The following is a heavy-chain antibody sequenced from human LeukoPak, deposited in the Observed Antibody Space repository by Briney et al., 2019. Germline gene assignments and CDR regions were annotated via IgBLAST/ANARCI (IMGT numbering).Heavy chain of an antibody. J-gene: IGHJ4*02. CDR3: ARDKGSGWYSDY. D-gene: IGHD6-19*01. Sequence: ASVKVSRKASGYTFTSYGISWVRQAPGQGLGWMGWMSAYNGNTNYAQKLQGRVTMTTDTSTSTAYMELRSLRSDDTAVYYCARDKGSGWYSDYWGQGTLVTVSS. CDR1: GYTFTSYG. CDR2: MSAYNGNT. V-gene: IGHV1-18*01.